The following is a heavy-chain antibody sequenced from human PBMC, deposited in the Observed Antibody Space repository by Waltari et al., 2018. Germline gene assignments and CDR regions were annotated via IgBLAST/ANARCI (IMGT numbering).Heavy chain of an antibody. CDR2: IWYDGSNK. CDR1: GFTFSSYG. D-gene: IGHD5-12*01. V-gene: IGHV3-33*06. CDR3: AKDIVATIRAFDI. Sequence: QVQLVESGGGVVQPGRSLRLSCAASGFTFSSYGMHWVRQAPGKGLEWVAVIWYDGSNKYYAYSVKGRFTISRDNSKNTLYLQMNSLRAEDTAVYYCAKDIVATIRAFDIWGQGTMGTVSS. J-gene: IGHJ3*02.